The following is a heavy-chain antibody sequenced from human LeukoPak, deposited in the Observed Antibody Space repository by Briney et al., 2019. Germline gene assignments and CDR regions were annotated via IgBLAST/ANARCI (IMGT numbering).Heavy chain of an antibody. CDR3: ARAVAVTMVQGVKY. V-gene: IGHV4-34*01. D-gene: IGHD3-10*01. Sequence: KPSETLSLTCAVYGGSFSGYYWSWIRQPPGKGLEWIGEINHSGSTNYNPSLKSRVTISVDTSKNQFSLKLSSVTAADTAVYYCARAVAVTMVQGVKYWGQGTLVTVSS. CDR1: GGSFSGYY. CDR2: INHSGST. J-gene: IGHJ4*02.